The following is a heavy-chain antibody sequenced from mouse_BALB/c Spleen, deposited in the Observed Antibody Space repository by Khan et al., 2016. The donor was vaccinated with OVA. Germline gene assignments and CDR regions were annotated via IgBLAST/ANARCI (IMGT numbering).Heavy chain of an antibody. V-gene: IGHV3-2*02. CDR1: GYSITTDYA. J-gene: IGHJ2*01. Sequence: EVQLQESGPGLVKPSQSLSLTCTVTGYSITTDYAWNCIRQFPGNKLEWMGIISYSGNTKYNSSLKSRISITRDTSKNHFFLQLKSVTTEDTARYYYARVYEGDFDYWGQGTTLTVSS. CDR2: ISYSGNT. CDR3: ARVYEGDFDY. D-gene: IGHD1-1*01.